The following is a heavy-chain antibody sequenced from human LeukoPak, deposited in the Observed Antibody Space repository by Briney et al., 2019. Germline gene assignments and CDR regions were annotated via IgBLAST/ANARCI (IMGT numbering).Heavy chain of an antibody. CDR2: IYYSGST. D-gene: IGHD2/OR15-2a*01. J-gene: IGHJ4*02. V-gene: IGHV4-59*01. CDR3: ARGIFYD. CDR1: GGSISSYY. Sequence: SETLSLTCTVSGGSISSYYWSWIRQPPGKGLEWIGYIYYSGSTNYNPSLKSRVTISVDTSKNQFSLKLSSVTAADTAVYYCARGIFYDWGQGTLVTVSS.